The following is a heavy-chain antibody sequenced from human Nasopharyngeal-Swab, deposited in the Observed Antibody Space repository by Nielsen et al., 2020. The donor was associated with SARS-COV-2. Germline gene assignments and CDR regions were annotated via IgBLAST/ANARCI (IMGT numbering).Heavy chain of an antibody. Sequence: GESLKISCAASGFTFSNSWMSWVRQAPGKGLEWVANIKQDGSEKYYVDSVKGRFTISRENAKNSLYLQMNSLRAEDTGVYYCVNGGSLDFWGQGTLVTVSP. CDR1: GFTFSNSW. J-gene: IGHJ4*02. CDR2: IKQDGSEK. D-gene: IGHD2-15*01. V-gene: IGHV3-7*01. CDR3: VNGGSLDF.